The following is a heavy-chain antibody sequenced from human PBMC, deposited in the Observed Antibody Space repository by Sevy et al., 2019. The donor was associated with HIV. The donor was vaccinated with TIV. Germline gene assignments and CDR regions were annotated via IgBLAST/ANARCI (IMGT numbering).Heavy chain of an antibody. CDR3: GGIVTAGRDY. D-gene: IGHD6-13*01. CDR1: GFIFRSYV. Sequence: GGSLRLSCAASGFIFRSYVMSWVRQAPGKGLEWVSTISGSGGSTYDADSVKGRSTISRDNSNNALLLEMNSLRADDTAVYYWGGIVTAGRDYWGQGTLVTVSS. CDR2: ISGSGGST. V-gene: IGHV3-23*01. J-gene: IGHJ4*02.